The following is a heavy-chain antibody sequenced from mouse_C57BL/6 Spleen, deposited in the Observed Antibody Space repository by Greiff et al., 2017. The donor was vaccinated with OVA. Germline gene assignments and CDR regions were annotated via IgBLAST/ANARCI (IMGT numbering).Heavy chain of an antibody. J-gene: IGHJ4*01. CDR3: ANLNWDDYAMDY. V-gene: IGHV5-17*01. Sequence: EVQVVESGGGLVKPGGSLKLSCAASGFTFSDYGMHWVRQAPEKGLEWVAYISSGSSTIYYADTVKGRFTISRDNAKNTLFLQMTSLRSEDTAMYYCANLNWDDYAMDYWGQGTSVTVSS. CDR2: ISSGSSTI. CDR1: GFTFSDYG. D-gene: IGHD4-1*01.